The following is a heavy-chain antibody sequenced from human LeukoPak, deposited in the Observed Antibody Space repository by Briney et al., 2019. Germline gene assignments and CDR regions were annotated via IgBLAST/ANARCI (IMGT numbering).Heavy chain of an antibody. J-gene: IGHJ3*02. CDR2: IYTSGRT. V-gene: IGHV4-61*02. Sequence: SETLSLTCTVSGGSISSGSYYWSWIRRPAGKGLEWIGRIYTSGRTDYNPSLKSRVTISVDMSKNQFSLNLYSVTAADTAVYYCARTGDCSSTSCYYTFDIWGQGTMVTVSS. D-gene: IGHD2-2*01. CDR1: GGSISSGSYY. CDR3: ARTGDCSSTSCYYTFDI.